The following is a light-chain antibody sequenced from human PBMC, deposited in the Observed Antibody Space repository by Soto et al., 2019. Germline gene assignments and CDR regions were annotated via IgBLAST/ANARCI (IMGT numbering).Light chain of an antibody. V-gene: IGLV2-23*02. Sequence: QSALTQPASVSGSPGQSITISCTGSSSDVGNSNLVSWYQQHPGKAPKLMIYEVSYRPSGVSNRFSGSKSGNTASLTISGLQAEYEAEYYCCPYPGASAVIFGGGIKVTVL. CDR1: SSDVGNSNL. J-gene: IGLJ2*01. CDR2: EVS. CDR3: CPYPGASAVI.